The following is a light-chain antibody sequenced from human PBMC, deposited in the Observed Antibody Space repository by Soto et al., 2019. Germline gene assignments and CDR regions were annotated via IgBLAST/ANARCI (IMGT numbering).Light chain of an antibody. J-gene: IGLJ3*02. Sequence: NFMLTQPHSVSESPGKTVIISCTRSSGSIASNYAQWYQQRPGSSPTTVIYEDNQRPSGVPDRFSGSIDSSSNSASLTISGLGTEAEADYFCQSYDATNQVFGGGTKLTVL. CDR1: SGSIASNY. CDR3: QSYDATNQV. V-gene: IGLV6-57*01. CDR2: EDN.